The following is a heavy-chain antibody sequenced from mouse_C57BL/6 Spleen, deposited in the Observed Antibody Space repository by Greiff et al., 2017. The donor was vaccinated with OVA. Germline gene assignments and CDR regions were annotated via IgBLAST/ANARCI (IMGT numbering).Heavy chain of an antibody. J-gene: IGHJ4*01. Sequence: VQLKESGPELVKPGASVKISCKASGYSFTDYNMNWVKQSNGKSLEWIGVINPNYGTTSSNQKFKGKATLTVDKSSSTAYMQLNSLTSEDAAVYYCARGGGTDYAMDYWGQGTSVTVSS. CDR2: INPNYGTT. CDR1: GYSFTDYN. V-gene: IGHV1-39*01. CDR3: ARGGGTDYAMDY.